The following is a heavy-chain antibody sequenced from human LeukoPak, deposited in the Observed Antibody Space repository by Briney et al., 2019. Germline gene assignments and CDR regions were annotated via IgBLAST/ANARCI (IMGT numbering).Heavy chain of an antibody. CDR2: INPDNGNT. D-gene: IGHD3-22*01. Sequence: ASVKVSCKASGYPFTRYGISWVRQAPEQGLEWMGWINPDNGNTKYAQKFQGRVTMTTDTSTSTAYMELRSLRSDDTAVYYCARILYYDSSGPPDYWGQGTLVTVSS. CDR1: GYPFTRYG. J-gene: IGHJ4*02. CDR3: ARILYYDSSGPPDY. V-gene: IGHV1-18*01.